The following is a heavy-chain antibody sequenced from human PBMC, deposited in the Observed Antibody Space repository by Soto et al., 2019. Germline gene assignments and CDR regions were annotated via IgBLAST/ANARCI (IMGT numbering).Heavy chain of an antibody. CDR1: GDSVSSNSAA. D-gene: IGHD3-3*01. CDR2: TYYRSKWYN. V-gene: IGHV6-1*01. J-gene: IGHJ6*02. Sequence: SQTLSLPCAISGDSVSSNSAAWNWIRQSPSRGLEWLGRTYYRSKWYNDYAVSVKSRITINPDTSKNQFSLQLNSVTPEDTAVYYCARVVTIFGVVKVYGMDVWGQGTTVTVSS. CDR3: ARVVTIFGVVKVYGMDV.